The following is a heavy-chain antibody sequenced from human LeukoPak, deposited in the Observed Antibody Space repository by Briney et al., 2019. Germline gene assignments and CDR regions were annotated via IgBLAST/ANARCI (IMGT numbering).Heavy chain of an antibody. CDR2: IYTSGST. J-gene: IGHJ5*02. CDR3: ARTSSPYSSSSRFDP. CDR1: GGSISSYY. D-gene: IGHD6-6*01. V-gene: IGHV4-4*07. Sequence: SETLSLTCTVSGGSISSYYWSWIRQPAGKGLEWIGRIYTSGSTNYNPSLKSRVTMSVDTSKNQFSLKLSSVTAADTAVYYCARTSSPYSSSSRFDPWGQGTLVTVSS.